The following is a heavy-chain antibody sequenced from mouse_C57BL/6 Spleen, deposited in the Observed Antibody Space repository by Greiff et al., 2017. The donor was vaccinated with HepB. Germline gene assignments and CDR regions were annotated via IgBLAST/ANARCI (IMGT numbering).Heavy chain of an antibody. D-gene: IGHD2-3*01. J-gene: IGHJ2*01. Sequence: EVKLVESGGGLVKPGGSLKLSCAASGFTFSSYAMSWVRQTPEKRLEWVATISDGGSYTYYPDNVKGRFTISRDNAKNNLYLQMSHLKSEDTAMYYCARNRFYDGYYDYWGQGTTLTVSS. CDR3: ARNRFYDGYYDY. V-gene: IGHV5-4*03. CDR2: ISDGGSYT. CDR1: GFTFSSYA.